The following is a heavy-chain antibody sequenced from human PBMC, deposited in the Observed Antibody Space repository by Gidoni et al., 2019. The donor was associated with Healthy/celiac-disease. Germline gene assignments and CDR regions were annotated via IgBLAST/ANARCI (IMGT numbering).Heavy chain of an antibody. CDR3: ARVLTYYYGSGIGYFDL. Sequence: QVQLQESGPGLVKPSQTLSLTCSLSGGSIRGGGYYWTWIRQHPGKGLEWIGYIYYSGSTYYNPSLKSRVTISVDTSKNQFSLKLSSVTAADTAVYYCARVLTYYYGSGIGYFDLWGRGTLVTVSS. J-gene: IGHJ2*01. CDR2: IYYSGST. CDR1: GGSIRGGGYY. D-gene: IGHD3-10*01. V-gene: IGHV4-31*03.